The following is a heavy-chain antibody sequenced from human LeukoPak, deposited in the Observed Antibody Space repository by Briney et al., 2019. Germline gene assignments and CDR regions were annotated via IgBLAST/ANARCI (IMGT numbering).Heavy chain of an antibody. D-gene: IGHD3-3*01. CDR1: GGSISSSSYY. CDR3: ARQRGLRFLKWLPGLSG. Sequence: PSETLSLTCTVSGGSISSSSYYWGWIRQPPGKGLEWIGSIYYSGSTYYNPSLKSRVTISVDTSKNQFSLKLSSVTAADTAVYYCARQRGLRFLKWLPGLSGWGQGTLVTVSS. J-gene: IGHJ4*02. V-gene: IGHV4-39*01. CDR2: IYYSGST.